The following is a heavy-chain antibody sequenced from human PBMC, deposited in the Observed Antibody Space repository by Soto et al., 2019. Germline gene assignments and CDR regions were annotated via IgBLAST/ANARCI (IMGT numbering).Heavy chain of an antibody. V-gene: IGHV3-21*01. J-gene: IGHJ6*02. CDR1: GFTFSSYS. D-gene: IGHD6-13*01. CDR3: ARDDSSSWYQLGYYYYGMDV. CDR2: ISSSSSYI. Sequence: PGGSLRLSCAASGFTFSSYSMNWVRQAPGKGLEWVSSISSSSSYIYYADSVKGRFTISRDNAKNSLYLQMNSLRAEDTAVYYCARDDSSSWYQLGYYYYGMDVWGQGTTVTVSS.